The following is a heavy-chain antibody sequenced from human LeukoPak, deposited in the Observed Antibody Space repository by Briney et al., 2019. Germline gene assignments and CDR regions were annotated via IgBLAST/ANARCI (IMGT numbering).Heavy chain of an antibody. J-gene: IGHJ5*02. CDR2: ISSSSSYI. D-gene: IGHD5-12*01. CDR1: GFTFSSNT. CDR3: ASRRHIVATIGTWFDP. V-gene: IGHV3-21*01. Sequence: AGSLRLSCAASGFTFSSNTMNWVRQAPGKGLEWVSSISSSSSYIYYADSVKGRFTISRDKAKNSLYLQMNSLRAEDTAVYYCASRRHIVATIGTWFDPWGQGTLVTVSS.